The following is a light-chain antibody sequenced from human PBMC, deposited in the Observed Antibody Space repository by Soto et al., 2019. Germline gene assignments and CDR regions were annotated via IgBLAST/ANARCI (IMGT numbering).Light chain of an antibody. CDR3: GTWDSTDYV. V-gene: IGLV1-51*02. J-gene: IGLJ1*01. CDR2: ENN. Sequence: QSVRTQPPSVSAAPRQKVTISCSGSSSNIGSNYVSWYQQLPGTAPKLLIYENNKRPSGIPDRFSGSKSGTSATLGITGLQTGDEADYYCGTWDSTDYVFGTGTKVTVL. CDR1: SSNIGSNY.